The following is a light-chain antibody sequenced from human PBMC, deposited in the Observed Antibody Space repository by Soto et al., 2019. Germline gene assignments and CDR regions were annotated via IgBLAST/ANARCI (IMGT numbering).Light chain of an antibody. CDR2: GAS. J-gene: IGKJ1*01. CDR1: QDIAGY. CDR3: QQRSNWPPWT. V-gene: IGKV3-11*01. Sequence: PVDRVTITCRASQDIAGYLAWYQHKPGQAPRLLIYGASNRATGIPARFSGSGSGTDFTLTISSLEPEDFAVYYCQQRSNWPPWTFGQGTKVDI.